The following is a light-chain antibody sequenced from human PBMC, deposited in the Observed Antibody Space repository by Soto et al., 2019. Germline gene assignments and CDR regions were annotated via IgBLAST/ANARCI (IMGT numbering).Light chain of an antibody. V-gene: IGKV3-15*01. Sequence: EIVFTQSPATLSVSPGERATLSCRASQSISSKLAWYQQKPGQAPRLIIYGASTRANGIPVRFSGSGSGTEFTLTITSLQSEDFAIYYCQEYNNWRPITFGGGTKVDIK. CDR2: GAS. J-gene: IGKJ4*01. CDR3: QEYNNWRPIT. CDR1: QSISSK.